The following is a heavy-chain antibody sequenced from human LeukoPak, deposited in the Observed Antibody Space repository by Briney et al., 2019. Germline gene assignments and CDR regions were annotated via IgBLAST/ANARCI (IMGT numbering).Heavy chain of an antibody. CDR3: ARELRRGGRIAVAGRFDY. V-gene: IGHV4-34*01. D-gene: IGHD6-19*01. CDR2: INHSGST. CDR1: GGSFSGYY. Sequence: SETLSLTCAVYGGSFSGYYWSWLRQPPGKGLEWLGEINHSGSTNYNPSLKSRVTISVDTSKNQFSLKLSSVTAADTAVYYCARELRRGGRIAVAGRFDYWGQGTLVTVSS. J-gene: IGHJ4*02.